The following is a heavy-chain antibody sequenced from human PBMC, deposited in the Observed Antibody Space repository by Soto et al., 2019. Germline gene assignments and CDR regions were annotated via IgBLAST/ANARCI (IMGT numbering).Heavy chain of an antibody. Sequence: EVQLVESGGGLVKPGGSLRLSCAASGFTFSSYSMNWVRQAPGKGLEWVSSISSSSSYIYYADSVKGRFTISRDNAKNSLYLPMNSMRAEDTAVYYCERAVLPGPYYYGIDVWGQGNPVTVSS. D-gene: IGHD6-6*01. CDR2: ISSSSSYI. V-gene: IGHV3-21*01. J-gene: IGHJ6*02. CDR1: GFTFSSYS. CDR3: ERAVLPGPYYYGIDV.